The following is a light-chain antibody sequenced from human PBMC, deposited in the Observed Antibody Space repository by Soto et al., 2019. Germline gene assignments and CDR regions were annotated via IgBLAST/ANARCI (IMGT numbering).Light chain of an antibody. J-gene: IGKJ1*01. CDR2: DAT. V-gene: IGKV1-5*01. Sequence: DIQMTQSPSTLSSSVADRVTITCRASQSLTRWLAWYQQKPGKAPKLLIFDATSVESRVQSRFSGSGSATEFTLTISMVQQDYSATYCHQQDNSYWTFGQGTKVDIK. CDR3: QQDNSYWT. CDR1: QSLTRW.